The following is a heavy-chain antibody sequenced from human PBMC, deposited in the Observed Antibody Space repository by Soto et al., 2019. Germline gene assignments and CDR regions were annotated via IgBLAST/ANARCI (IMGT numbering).Heavy chain of an antibody. CDR1: GGSISSGGYS. Sequence: SETLSLTCAVSGGSISSGGYSWSWIRQPPGKRLEWIGYIYHSGSTYYNPSLKSRVTISVDRSKNQFSLKLSSVTAADTAVYYCARGGVDYYDSSGYYFSPYYFDYWGQGTLVTVSS. J-gene: IGHJ4*02. D-gene: IGHD3-22*01. V-gene: IGHV4-30-2*01. CDR3: ARGGVDYYDSSGYYFSPYYFDY. CDR2: IYHSGST.